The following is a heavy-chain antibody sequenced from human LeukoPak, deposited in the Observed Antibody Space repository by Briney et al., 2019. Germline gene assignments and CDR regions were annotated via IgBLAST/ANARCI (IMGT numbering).Heavy chain of an antibody. J-gene: IGHJ3*02. V-gene: IGHV4-59*01. D-gene: IGHD2-21*01. CDR2: IYYSGST. Sequence: PSETLSLTCTVSGGSISSYYWSWIRQPPGKGLEWIGYIYYSGSTNYNPSLKSRVTISVDTSKNQFSLKLSSVTAADTAVYYCARAHSYHLVVVRAFDIWGQGTMVTVSS. CDR3: ARAHSYHLVVVRAFDI. CDR1: GGSISSYY.